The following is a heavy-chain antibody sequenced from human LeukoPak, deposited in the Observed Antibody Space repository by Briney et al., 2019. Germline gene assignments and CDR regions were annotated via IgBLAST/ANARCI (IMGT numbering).Heavy chain of an antibody. CDR2: ISYDGSNK. V-gene: IGHV3-30-3*01. J-gene: IGHJ4*02. D-gene: IGHD4-17*01. CDR1: GFTFSSYA. CDR3: ARADYGDYVDY. Sequence: GGSLRLSCAASGFTFSSYAMHWVRQAPGKGLEWVAVISYDGSNKYYADSVKGRFTISRDNPKNTLYLQMNSLRAEDTAVYYCARADYGDYVDYWGQGTLVTVSS.